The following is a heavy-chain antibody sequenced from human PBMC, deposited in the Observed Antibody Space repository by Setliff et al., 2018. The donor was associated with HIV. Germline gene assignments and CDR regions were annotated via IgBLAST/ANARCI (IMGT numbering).Heavy chain of an antibody. Sequence: GASVKVSCKASGYTFTSYYMHWLRQAPGQGLEWMGVIKPSGGWTSYARNFQGRVTMTRDTSTSTVYMELSSLRSEDTAVYYCARVRYCSGGSCYGGEYWFDPWGQGTLVTVSS. CDR1: GYTFTSYY. D-gene: IGHD2-15*01. CDR2: IKPSGGWT. V-gene: IGHV1-46*01. J-gene: IGHJ5*02. CDR3: ARVRYCSGGSCYGGEYWFDP.